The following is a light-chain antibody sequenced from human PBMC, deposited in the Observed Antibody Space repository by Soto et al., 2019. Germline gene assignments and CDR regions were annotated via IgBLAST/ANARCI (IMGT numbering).Light chain of an antibody. CDR1: QTFSNY. CDR2: MAS. CDR3: QQSYITPYT. J-gene: IGKJ2*01. Sequence: DIQMTQSPSSLSASVGDRVTITCRASQTFSNYLNWYQQKPGKAPRLLIYMASTLQSGVPSRFSGGGSGTDFTLTISSLQPEDSAIYYCQQSYITPYTFGQGTKLEIK. V-gene: IGKV1-39*01.